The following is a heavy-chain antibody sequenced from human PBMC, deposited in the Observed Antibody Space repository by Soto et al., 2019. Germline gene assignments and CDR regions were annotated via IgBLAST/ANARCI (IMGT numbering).Heavy chain of an antibody. Sequence: SETHSLTWALAGVSISTSADYLSWLRQSPGKELDWIATIYYSGITYYNPSLRSRVTISVDTSKNQFSLRLSSVTAADTAVFYCARHRDCGGGSCDFDYWGQGAVVTVSS. CDR2: IYYSGIT. V-gene: IGHV4-39*01. D-gene: IGHD2-15*01. CDR1: GVSISTSADY. CDR3: ARHRDCGGGSCDFDY. J-gene: IGHJ4*02.